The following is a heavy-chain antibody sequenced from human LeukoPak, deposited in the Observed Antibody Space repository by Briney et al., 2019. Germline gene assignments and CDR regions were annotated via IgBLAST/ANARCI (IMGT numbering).Heavy chain of an antibody. CDR2: IYSNGIT. CDR1: GVSISSYY. CDR3: AGSPNFYCYYMPV. V-gene: IGHV4-4*07. Sequence: SETLSLTCNVSGVSISSYYWSWIRLPAGKGLEWIGRIYSNGITNYNPSLQSRITMSVDTSKKELSLKLSSVTAADTAVYYCAGSPNFYCYYMPVWGKGTTVTVSS. J-gene: IGHJ6*03.